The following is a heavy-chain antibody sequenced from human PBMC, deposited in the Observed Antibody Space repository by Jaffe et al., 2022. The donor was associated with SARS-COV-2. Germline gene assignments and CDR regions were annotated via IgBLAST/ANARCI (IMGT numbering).Heavy chain of an antibody. CDR1: GGSIRRNHW. D-gene: IGHD4-17*01. CDR2: IYHSGST. J-gene: IGHJ4*02. CDR3: ARGREAVYGGNSFDF. V-gene: IGHV4-4*02. Sequence: QVQLRESGPGLVKPSGTLSLTCAVSGGSIRRNHWWSWVRQPPGKGLEWIGEIYHSGSTSYNPSLKSRITISVDKSRNQFSLKLTSVTAADTAVYYCARGREAVYGGNSFDFWGQGTLVTVSS.